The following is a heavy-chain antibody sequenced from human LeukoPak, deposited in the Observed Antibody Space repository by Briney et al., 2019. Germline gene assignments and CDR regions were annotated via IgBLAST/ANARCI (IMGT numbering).Heavy chain of an antibody. J-gene: IGHJ6*03. V-gene: IGHV1-18*01. CDR2: ISAYNGNT. CDR1: GYTFTSYG. D-gene: IGHD2-2*01. CDR3: ARGYCSSPSSPTYSYMDV. Sequence: GASVKVSCKASGYTFTSYGISWVRQAPGQGLEWMGWISAYNGNTNYAQKLQGRVTMTTDTSTSTAYMELRSLRSEDTAVYYCARGYCSSPSSPTYSYMDVGGKGTRVTVSS.